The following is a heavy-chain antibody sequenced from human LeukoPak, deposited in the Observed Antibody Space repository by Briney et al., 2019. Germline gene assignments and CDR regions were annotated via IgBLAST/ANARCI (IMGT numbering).Heavy chain of an antibody. J-gene: IGHJ4*02. CDR2: IKSESVGGAI. CDR3: TTTYHYDSTGYSSYY. CDR1: GLTFSNAW. D-gene: IGHD3-22*01. V-gene: IGHV3-15*01. Sequence: GGSLRLSCVVSGLTFSNAWMTWVRQAPGKGLEWVGRIKSESVGGAIDYAAPVKGRFTISRDDSRNTVYLQMNSLKTEDTAFYCCTTTYHYDSTGYSSYYWGQGTLVTVSS.